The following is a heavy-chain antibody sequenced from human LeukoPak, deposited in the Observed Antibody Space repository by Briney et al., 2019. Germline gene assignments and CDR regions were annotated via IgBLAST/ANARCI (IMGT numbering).Heavy chain of an antibody. CDR2: INPNSGGT. D-gene: IGHD1-1*01. Sequence: ASVKVSCKASGYTFTSYYMHWVRQAPGQGLEWMGWINPNSGGTNYAQKFQGRVTMTRDTSISTAYMELSRLRSDDTAVYYCARGLRTGTTHSSRYWGQGTLVTVSS. V-gene: IGHV1-2*02. J-gene: IGHJ4*02. CDR1: GYTFTSYY. CDR3: ARGLRTGTTHSSRY.